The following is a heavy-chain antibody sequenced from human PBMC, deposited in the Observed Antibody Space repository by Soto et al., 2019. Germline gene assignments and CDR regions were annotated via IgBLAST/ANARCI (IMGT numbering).Heavy chain of an antibody. J-gene: IGHJ6*02. D-gene: IGHD4-4*01. Sequence: GASGKVACKASGGRVHKYVTNGVRQAPGRGLEWVGGIIPIFVLGNYAPRFQDRVTITTDESRTTAYMEISSLTSDVTAIYFCARGTSSAISYCNSALDGWGQGTTVTISS. CDR2: IIPIFVLG. CDR1: GGRVHKYV. V-gene: IGHV1-69*05. CDR3: ARGTSSAISYCNSALDG.